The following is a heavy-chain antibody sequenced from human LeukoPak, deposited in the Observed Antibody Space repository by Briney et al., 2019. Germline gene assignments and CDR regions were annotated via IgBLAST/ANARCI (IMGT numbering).Heavy chain of an antibody. V-gene: IGHV4-34*01. CDR1: GGSFSGYY. D-gene: IGHD2-2*01. J-gene: IGHJ6*02. CDR2: INHSGST. CDR3: ARDSRVGYCSSTSCYYYYYGMDV. Sequence: SETLSLTCAVYGGSFSGYYWSWIRQPPGKGLEWIGEINHSGSTNYNPSLKSRVTISVDTSKNQFSLKLSSVTAADTAVYYCARDSRVGYCSSTSCYYYYYGMDVWGQGTTVTVSS.